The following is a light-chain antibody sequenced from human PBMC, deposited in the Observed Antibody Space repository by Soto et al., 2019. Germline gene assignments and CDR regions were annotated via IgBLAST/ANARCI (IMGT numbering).Light chain of an antibody. Sequence: DIVLTQTPLSLSVTPGQPASISCKSSQSLLHLDGKTYLYGFLQKPGQPPQPLIQEVSSRFSGVPERFSCSGSGTDFTLKISRVEAEDVGVYYCMQSVHLPYTFGQGTKLEIK. CDR1: QSLLHLDGKTY. V-gene: IGKV2-29*02. CDR2: EVS. CDR3: MQSVHLPYT. J-gene: IGKJ2*01.